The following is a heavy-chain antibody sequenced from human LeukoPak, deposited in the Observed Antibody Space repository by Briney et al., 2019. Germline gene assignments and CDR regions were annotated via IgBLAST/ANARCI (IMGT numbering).Heavy chain of an antibody. CDR1: GISISSGSYY. CDR2: IYTTGST. J-gene: IGHJ4*02. D-gene: IGHD3-10*01. V-gene: IGHV4-61*02. Sequence: SETLSLTCTVSGISISSGSYYWNWIRQPAGKGLEWIGRIYTTGSTNYNPSLKSRVTISLDTSKNQFSLKLTSVTAADTAVYYCSRGGLRESYLSYFDYWGQGTLVTVSS. CDR3: SRGGLRESYLSYFDY.